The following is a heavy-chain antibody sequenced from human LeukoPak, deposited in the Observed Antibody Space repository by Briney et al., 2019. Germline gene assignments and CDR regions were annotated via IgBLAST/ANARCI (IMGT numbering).Heavy chain of an antibody. CDR3: ARSDGYGLVGI. Sequence: SETLSLTCSVSGVSISSGSNYWGWIRQPPGKTLEWIGSIYSSGSTYYNPSLKSRVTILIDTAKNHFSLNLSSVTAADTAVYYCARSDGYGLVGIWGQGTMVTVSS. CDR1: GVSISSGSNY. CDR2: IYSSGST. D-gene: IGHD3-10*01. J-gene: IGHJ3*02. V-gene: IGHV4-39*07.